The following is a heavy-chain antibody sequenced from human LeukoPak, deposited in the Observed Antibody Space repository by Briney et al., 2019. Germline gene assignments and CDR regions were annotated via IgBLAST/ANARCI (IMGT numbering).Heavy chain of an antibody. J-gene: IGHJ4*02. Sequence: EASVKVSCKASGGTFSSYAISWVRQAPGQGLEWMGGIIPIFGTANYAQKFQGRVTITADESTSTAYMELSSLRSGDTAVYYCARPASAYCGGDCYFLFDYWGQGTLVTVSS. CDR1: GGTFSSYA. D-gene: IGHD2-21*02. CDR3: ARPASAYCGGDCYFLFDY. CDR2: IIPIFGTA. V-gene: IGHV1-69*13.